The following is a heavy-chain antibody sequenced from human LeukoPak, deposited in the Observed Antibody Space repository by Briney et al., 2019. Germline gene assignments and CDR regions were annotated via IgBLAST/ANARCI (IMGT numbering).Heavy chain of an antibody. CDR2: INPNSGGT. CDR3: ARGFVAASITLVDY. J-gene: IGHJ4*02. V-gene: IGHV1-2*04. D-gene: IGHD6-13*01. CDR1: GYTFTDYY. Sequence: ASAKVSCKASGYTFTDYYMHWVRQAPGQGLDWVGWINPNSGGTNYAQKFQDWVTMTRDTSISTAYLDLSRLKSDDTAVYYCARGFVAASITLVDYWGQGTLVTVSS.